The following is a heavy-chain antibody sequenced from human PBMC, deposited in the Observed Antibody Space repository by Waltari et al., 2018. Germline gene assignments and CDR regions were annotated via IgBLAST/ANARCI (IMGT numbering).Heavy chain of an antibody. CDR3: ARLGNMITFGGVIVPSADAFDI. J-gene: IGHJ3*02. CDR2: IYHSGST. V-gene: IGHV4-38-2*01. D-gene: IGHD3-16*02. CDR1: GYSISSGYY. Sequence: QVQLQESGPGLVKPSETLSLTCVVSGYSISSGYYWGWIRQPPGKGLEWIGTIYHSGSTYYNPSLRSRVTVSVDASRNQFSLKLNSVTAADTAVYYCARLGNMITFGGVIVPSADAFDIWGQGTMVTVSS.